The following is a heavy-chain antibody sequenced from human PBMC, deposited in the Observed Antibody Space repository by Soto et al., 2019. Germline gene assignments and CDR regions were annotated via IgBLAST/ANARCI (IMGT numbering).Heavy chain of an antibody. CDR2: IIPIFGTA. J-gene: IGHJ5*02. D-gene: IGHD2-2*01. Sequence: QVQLVQSGAEVKKPGSSVKVSCKASGGTFSSYAISWVRQAPGQGLEWMGGIIPIFGTANYAQKFQGRVTITADESTSTAYMELSSLRSEDTAVYYCARGELVPAAAGYWFDPWGQGPLVTVSS. CDR1: GGTFSSYA. V-gene: IGHV1-69*12. CDR3: ARGELVPAAAGYWFDP.